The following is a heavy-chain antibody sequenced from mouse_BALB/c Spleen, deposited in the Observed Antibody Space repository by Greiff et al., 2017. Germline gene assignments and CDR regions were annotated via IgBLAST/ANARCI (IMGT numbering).Heavy chain of an antibody. Sequence: EVQGVESGGGLVKPGGSLKLSCAASGFTFSSYAMSWVRQTPEKRLEWVATISSGGSYTYYPDSVKGRFTIARDNAKNTLYLQMSSLRSEDTAMYYCARHGGTRYFDVWGAGTTVTVSS. J-gene: IGHJ1*01. V-gene: IGHV5-9-3*01. D-gene: IGHD3-3*01. CDR3: ARHGGTRYFDV. CDR1: GFTFSSYA. CDR2: ISSGGSYT.